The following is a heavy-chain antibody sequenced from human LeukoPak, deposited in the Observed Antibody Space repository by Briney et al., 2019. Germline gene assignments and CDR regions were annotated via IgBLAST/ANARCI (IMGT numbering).Heavy chain of an antibody. J-gene: IGHJ6*02. V-gene: IGHV3-53*01. CDR3: SSTTVTTLGYYYGMDV. Sequence: GGSLRLSCAASGSTVSSNYMSWVRQAPGKGLEWVSVIYSGGSTYYADSVKGRFTISRDNSKNTLYLQMNSLRAEDTAVYYCSSTTVTTLGYYYGMDVWGQGTTVTVSS. CDR1: GSTVSSNY. D-gene: IGHD4-17*01. CDR2: IYSGGST.